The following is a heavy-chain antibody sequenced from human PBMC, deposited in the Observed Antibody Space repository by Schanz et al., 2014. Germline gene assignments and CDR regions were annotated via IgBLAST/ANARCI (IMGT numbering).Heavy chain of an antibody. D-gene: IGHD3-10*02. V-gene: IGHV1-46*02. CDR2: ISPSTGRT. J-gene: IGHJ5*02. CDR1: GYPFNNYY. Sequence: EVREPPASVKVSCKASGYPFNNYYRHRVQHAPGQRAELLGVISPSTGRTTYAPKFQDRVTITRETSMTTVYMELSSLRSEDTAIDYCGGAGSNYVLNWCRPWGQRSLVIVSS. CDR3: GGAGSNYVLNWCRP.